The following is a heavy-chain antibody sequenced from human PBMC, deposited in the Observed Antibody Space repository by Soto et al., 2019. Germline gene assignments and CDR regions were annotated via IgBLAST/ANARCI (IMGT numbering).Heavy chain of an antibody. CDR3: ARSRSGAVADSFDF. J-gene: IGHJ4*02. Sequence: PGGSLRLSCAASGFSFRRYAMHWVRQAPGKGLEWVAVISKDGSHKYYLDSVKGRFTISRDNSKNILYLQMNSLRDEDTAVYYCARSRSGAVADSFDFWGQGTLVTVSS. CDR2: ISKDGSHK. V-gene: IGHV3-30*04. D-gene: IGHD3-10*01. CDR1: GFSFRRYA.